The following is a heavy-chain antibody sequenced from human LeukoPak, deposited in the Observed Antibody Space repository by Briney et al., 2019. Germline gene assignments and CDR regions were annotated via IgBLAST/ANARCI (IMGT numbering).Heavy chain of an antibody. CDR1: GFTFSSYG. D-gene: IGHD7-27*01. CDR2: ISYDGSNK. J-gene: IGHJ6*03. Sequence: GGTLRLSCAASGFTFSSYGMSWVRQAPGKGLEWVAVISYDGSNKYYADSVKGRFTISRDNSKNTLYLQMNSLRAEDTAVYYCAKDNRIWGSGYYYYYMDVWGKGTTVTVSS. CDR3: AKDNRIWGSGYYYYYMDV. V-gene: IGHV3-30*18.